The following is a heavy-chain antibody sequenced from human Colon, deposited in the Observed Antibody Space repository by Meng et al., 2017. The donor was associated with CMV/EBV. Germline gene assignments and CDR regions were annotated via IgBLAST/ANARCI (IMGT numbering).Heavy chain of an antibody. CDR3: AHAHTVTAFAFDY. CDR2: IDWEDDN. D-gene: IGHD4-17*01. CDR1: VRRSGVG. J-gene: IGHJ4*02. V-gene: IGHV2-5*02. Sequence: VRRSGVGVGWVRQHPGKGLEWLALIDWEDDNRYSPSLKSRLTITKDTSKNQAVLTITNMQPEDTDAYYYAHAHTVTAFAFDYWGQGALVTVSS.